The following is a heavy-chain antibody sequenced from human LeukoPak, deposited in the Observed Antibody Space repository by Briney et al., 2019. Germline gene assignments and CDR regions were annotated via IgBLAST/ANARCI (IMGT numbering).Heavy chain of an antibody. D-gene: IGHD2/OR15-2a*01. CDR2: ISVYNGDT. V-gene: IGHV1-18*01. CDR1: GYTFTSFD. J-gene: IGHJ4*02. Sequence: GASVKVSCEASGYTFTSFDISWVRQAPGQGLEWMGWISVYNGDTNYAQKLQDRVTMTTDTSTSTAYMELRSLRSDDTAVYYCARVSRGVNICDSWGQGTLVTVSS. CDR3: ARVSRGVNICDS.